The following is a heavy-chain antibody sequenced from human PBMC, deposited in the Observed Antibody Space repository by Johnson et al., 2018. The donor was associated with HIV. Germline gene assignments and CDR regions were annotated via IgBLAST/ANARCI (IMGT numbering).Heavy chain of an antibody. J-gene: IGHJ3*02. V-gene: IGHV3-30*02. D-gene: IGHD3-16*02. CDR2: IQYDGSNK. CDR1: GFTFSSYG. Sequence: QVQLVESGGGVVQPGGSLRLSCAASGFTFSSYGMHWVRQAPGEGLEWVAFIQYDGSNKYYADSVKGRFTISRDNSQNTLYVQLNSLRAEDTAVYYCAREGYVWGNYRYIGGGTFDIWGQGTMVTVSS. CDR3: AREGYVWGNYRYIGGGTFDI.